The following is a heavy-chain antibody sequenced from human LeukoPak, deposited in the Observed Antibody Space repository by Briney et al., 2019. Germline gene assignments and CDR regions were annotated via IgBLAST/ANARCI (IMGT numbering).Heavy chain of an antibody. Sequence: SETLSLTCTVSGGSISDYYWHWIRHPAGKGLEWIGFMYSSGSPYYNPSLRSRVTLSVDTSKNQFFLKLKSVTAADTAVYYCARYWLSRNYFDYWGQGTLVTVSS. J-gene: IGHJ4*02. D-gene: IGHD2-15*01. V-gene: IGHV4-4*07. CDR1: GGSISDYY. CDR2: MYSSGSP. CDR3: ARYWLSRNYFDY.